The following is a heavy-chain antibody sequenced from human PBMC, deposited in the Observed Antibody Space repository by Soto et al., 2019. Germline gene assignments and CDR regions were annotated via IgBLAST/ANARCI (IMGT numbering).Heavy chain of an antibody. CDR3: AREVVPAAILYYYYYGMDV. D-gene: IGHD2-2*02. J-gene: IGHJ6*02. CDR1: GFTFSSYA. Sequence: PGGSLRLSCAASGFTFSSYAMHWVRQAPGKGLEWVAVISYDGSNKYYADSVKGRFTISRDNSKNTLYLQMNSLRAEETAVYYCAREVVPAAILYYYYYGMDVWGQGTTVTVSS. V-gene: IGHV3-30-3*01. CDR2: ISYDGSNK.